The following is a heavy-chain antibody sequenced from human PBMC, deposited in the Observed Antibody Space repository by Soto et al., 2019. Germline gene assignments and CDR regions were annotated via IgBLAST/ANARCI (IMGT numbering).Heavy chain of an antibody. CDR2: IYYSGST. D-gene: IGHD2-21*02. Sequence: PSETLSLTCTVSGGSVSSGSYYWSWIRQPPGKGLEWIGYIYYSGSTNYNPSLKSRVTISVDTSKNQFSLKLSSVTAADTAVYYCAIDFCGGDCSDDYYYYAMDVWGQGTTVTVSS. V-gene: IGHV4-61*01. CDR1: GGSVSSGSYY. CDR3: AIDFCGGDCSDDYYYYAMDV. J-gene: IGHJ6*02.